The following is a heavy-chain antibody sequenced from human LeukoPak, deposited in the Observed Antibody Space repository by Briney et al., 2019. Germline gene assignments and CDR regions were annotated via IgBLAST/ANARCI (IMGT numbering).Heavy chain of an antibody. J-gene: IGHJ4*02. CDR1: GYTFTSYD. D-gene: IGHD5-12*01. CDR2: ISAYNGNT. Sequence: ASVKVSCKASGYTFTSYDISWVRQAPGQGLEWVGWISAYNGNTNYAQKVQGRVTMTTDTSTSTAYMELRSLRSDDTAVYYCAREGGYSGYALAGLYYFDYWGQGTLVTVSS. V-gene: IGHV1-18*01. CDR3: AREGGYSGYALAGLYYFDY.